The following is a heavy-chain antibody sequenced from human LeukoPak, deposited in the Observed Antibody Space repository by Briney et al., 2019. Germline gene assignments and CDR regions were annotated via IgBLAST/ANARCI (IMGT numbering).Heavy chain of an antibody. D-gene: IGHD2-2*01. CDR1: GGTFSSYA. J-gene: IGHJ5*02. V-gene: IGHV1-69*04. CDR3: TRDLLYCSSTSCYPSGWFDP. Sequence: ASVKVSCKASGGTFSSYAISWVRQAPGQGLEWMGRIIPILGIANYAQKFQGRVTITADKSTSTAYMELSSLRSEDTAVYYCTRDLLYCSSTSCYPSGWFDPWGQGTLVTVSS. CDR2: IIPILGIA.